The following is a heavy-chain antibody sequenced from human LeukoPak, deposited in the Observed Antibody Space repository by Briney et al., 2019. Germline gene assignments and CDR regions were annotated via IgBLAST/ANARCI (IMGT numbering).Heavy chain of an antibody. CDR2: ISYDGSNK. J-gene: IGHJ4*02. CDR3: ARDKEMATILDY. Sequence: GGSLRLSCAASGFTFSSYAMHWVRQAPGKGLEWVAVISYDGSNKYYADSVKGRFTISRDNSKNTLYLQMNSLRAEDTAVYYCARDKEMATILDYWGQGTLVTVSS. V-gene: IGHV3-30*11. D-gene: IGHD5-24*01. CDR1: GFTFSSYA.